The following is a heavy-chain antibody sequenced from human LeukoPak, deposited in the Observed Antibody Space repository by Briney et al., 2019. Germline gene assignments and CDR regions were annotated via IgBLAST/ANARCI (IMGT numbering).Heavy chain of an antibody. CDR1: GFTFDNHT. D-gene: IGHD2-21*01. V-gene: IGHV3-23*01. CDR3: AKMAIAKGATQGRGFLQFDL. Sequence: GGSLRLSCAASGFTFDNHTMTWVRQAPGKGLEWVSLITGTGFDTYTANSVKSRFITSRDNSKNSLYLRLNSLRPEDTAMYYCAKMAIAKGATQGRGFLQFDLWGQGTLVTVSS. CDR2: ITGTGFDT. J-gene: IGHJ5*02.